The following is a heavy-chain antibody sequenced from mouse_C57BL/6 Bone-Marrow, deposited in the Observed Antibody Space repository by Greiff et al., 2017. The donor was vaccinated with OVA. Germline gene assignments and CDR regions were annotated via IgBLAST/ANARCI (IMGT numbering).Heavy chain of an antibody. J-gene: IGHJ3*01. CDR1: GYTFTDYN. V-gene: IGHV1-22*01. CDR3: ARGGYYGSSPAWFAY. CDR2: INPNNGGT. Sequence: EVQLQQSGPELVKPGASVKMSCKASGYTFTDYNMHWVKQSHGKSLEWIGYINPNNGGTSYNQKFKGKATLTVNKSSSTAYMELRSLTSEDSAVYYGARGGYYGSSPAWFAYWGQGTLVTVSA. D-gene: IGHD1-1*01.